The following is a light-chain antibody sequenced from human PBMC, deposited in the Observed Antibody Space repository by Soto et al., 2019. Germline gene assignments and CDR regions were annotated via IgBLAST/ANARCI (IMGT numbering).Light chain of an antibody. CDR1: QTISTW. CDR2: DAS. J-gene: IGKJ5*01. V-gene: IGKV1-5*01. CDR3: QQSETYPLT. Sequence: DIQITQSPSTLSASVGDRVTITCRASQTISTWLAWYQHKPGKAPNLLIYDASTLMSGVPSRFSGSGSGTEFTLTISSLQPGDFATYCCQQSETYPLTFGQGTRLEIK.